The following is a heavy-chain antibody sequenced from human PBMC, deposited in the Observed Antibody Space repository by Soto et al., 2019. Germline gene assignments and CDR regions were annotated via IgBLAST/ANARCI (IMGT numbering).Heavy chain of an antibody. CDR3: AKGAAAGTYYYGMDV. V-gene: IGHV3-30*18. CDR1: GFTFRTYG. D-gene: IGHD6-13*01. J-gene: IGHJ6*02. Sequence: QVQVVESGGGVVQPGRSLRLSCAASGFTFRTYGMHWVRQAPGKGLEWVVVMSYDGSNEYYADSVKGRFTISRDNSKNTLYLQMSSLRTDDTAVYYCAKGAAAGTYYYGMDVWGQGTTLTVSS. CDR2: MSYDGSNE.